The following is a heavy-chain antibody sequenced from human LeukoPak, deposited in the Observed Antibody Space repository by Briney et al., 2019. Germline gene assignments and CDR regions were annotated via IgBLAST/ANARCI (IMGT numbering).Heavy chain of an antibody. Sequence: SETLSLTCTVSGGSISSSSYYWGWIRQPPGKGLEWIGEINHSGSTNYNPSLKSRVTISVDTSKNQFSLKLSSVTAADTAVYYCASLRSGWRDYWGQGTLVTVSS. CDR2: INHSGST. D-gene: IGHD6-19*01. J-gene: IGHJ4*02. CDR3: ASLRSGWRDY. V-gene: IGHV4-39*07. CDR1: GGSISSSSYY.